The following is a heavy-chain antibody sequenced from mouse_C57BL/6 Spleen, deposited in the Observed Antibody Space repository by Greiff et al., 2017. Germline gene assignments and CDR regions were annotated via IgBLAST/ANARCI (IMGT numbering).Heavy chain of an antibody. D-gene: IGHD2-1*01. V-gene: IGHV1-82*01. Sequence: VMLVESGPELVKPGASVKISCKASGYAFSSSWMNWVKQRSGKGLEWIGRIYPGDGDTNYNGKFKGKATLTADKSYSTAYMQLSNLSFEDSAVYFCARSREDLLWSQGFAYWGQGTLVTVSA. CDR3: ARSREDLLWSQGFAY. CDR2: IYPGDGDT. CDR1: GYAFSSSW. J-gene: IGHJ3*01.